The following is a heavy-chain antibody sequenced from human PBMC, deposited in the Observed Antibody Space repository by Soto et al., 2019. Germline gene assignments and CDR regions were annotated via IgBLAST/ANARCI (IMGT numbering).Heavy chain of an antibody. CDR2: ISYDGSNE. V-gene: IGHV3-30*04. CDR3: AKEITVAGDFDY. CDR1: GFTFSSYA. J-gene: IGHJ4*01. D-gene: IGHD6-19*01. Sequence: GGSLRLSCAASGFTFSSYAMHWVRQAPGKGLEWVAVISYDGSNEYYADSVKGRFTISRDNSKNTLYLQMDSLRPEDTAVYYCAKEITVAGDFDYWGHGTLVTVSS.